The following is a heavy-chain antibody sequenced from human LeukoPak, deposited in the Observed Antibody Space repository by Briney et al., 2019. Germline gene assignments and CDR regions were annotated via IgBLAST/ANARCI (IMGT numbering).Heavy chain of an antibody. V-gene: IGHV3-7*01. Sequence: PGGSLRLSCADSGFTFNSYWMGWVRQTPGKGLEWVANIKHDGSEKYYVASVEGRFTISRDNAKNSLFLQMNSLRAEDTAVYYCARDSGHTGYDLLDYWGQGTLVTVSS. D-gene: IGHD5-12*01. J-gene: IGHJ4*02. CDR2: IKHDGSEK. CDR1: GFTFNSYW. CDR3: ARDSGHTGYDLLDY.